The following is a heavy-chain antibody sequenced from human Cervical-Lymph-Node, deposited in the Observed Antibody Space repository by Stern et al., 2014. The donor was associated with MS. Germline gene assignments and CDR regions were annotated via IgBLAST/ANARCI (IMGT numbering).Heavy chain of an antibody. CDR2: IIPILGLP. D-gene: IGHD2-21*02. Sequence: QVQLMQSGAEVKKPGSSVNVSCKASGGTFISSYAITWMRQAPGQGLEWMGRIIPILGLPNYAQRFQGRLSITADTSTSTAYMELSSLRSEDTAVYYCASGVVTNLAAATLHNLFDPWGQGTLVTVSS. J-gene: IGHJ5*02. CDR1: GGTFISSYA. V-gene: IGHV1-69*04. CDR3: ASGVVTNLAAATLHNLFDP.